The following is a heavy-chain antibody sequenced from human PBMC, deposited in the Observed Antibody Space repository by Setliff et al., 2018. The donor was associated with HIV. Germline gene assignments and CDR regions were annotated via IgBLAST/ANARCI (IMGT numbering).Heavy chain of an antibody. J-gene: IGHJ2*01. CDR3: AREAGIGTYPDL. CDR2: TIPVFRTS. D-gene: IGHD6-19*01. CDR1: GGTFSSYG. Sequence: ASVKVSCKASGGTFSSYGISWVRQAPGQGLEWVGGTIPVFRTSNYAHKFQGRVTITADESTSTAYMDLSSLRSEDTALYYCAREAGIGTYPDLWGPGTLVTVSS. V-gene: IGHV1-69*13.